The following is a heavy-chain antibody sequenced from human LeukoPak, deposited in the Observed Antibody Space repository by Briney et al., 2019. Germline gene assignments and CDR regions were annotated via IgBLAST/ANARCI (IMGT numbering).Heavy chain of an antibody. D-gene: IGHD2-15*01. J-gene: IGHJ4*02. Sequence: GGSLRLSWVTSGFTFSNFGMHWVRQAPGKGLEWVAVIWFDGSNKNYGDSVKGRFTISRDNYKNMLYLEMNSLRAEDTAMYFCARGGPDTPFDYWGQGTLVTVSS. CDR3: ARGGPDTPFDY. CDR1: GFTFSNFG. CDR2: IWFDGSNK. V-gene: IGHV3-33*01.